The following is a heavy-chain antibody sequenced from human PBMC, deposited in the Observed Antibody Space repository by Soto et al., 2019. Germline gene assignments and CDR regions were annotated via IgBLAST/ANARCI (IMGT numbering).Heavy chain of an antibody. J-gene: IGHJ4*02. Sequence: QVQLVESGGGVVQPGRSLRLSCAASGFTFSSYAMHWVRQAPGKGLEWVAVISYDGSNKYYADSVKGRFTISRDNXKNTLYLQMNSLRAEDTAVYYCARDLTTVVTLLDYWGQGTLVTVSS. CDR2: ISYDGSNK. V-gene: IGHV3-30-3*01. CDR1: GFTFSSYA. D-gene: IGHD4-17*01. CDR3: ARDLTTVVTLLDY.